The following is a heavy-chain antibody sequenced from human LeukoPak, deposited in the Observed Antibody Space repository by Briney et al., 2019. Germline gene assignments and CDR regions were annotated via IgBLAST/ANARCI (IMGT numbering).Heavy chain of an antibody. V-gene: IGHV1-69*13. D-gene: IGHD1-26*01. CDR3: ARGLGVGAWGNYFDY. CDR2: IIPIFGTT. J-gene: IGHJ4*02. Sequence: ASVKVSCKASGGTFSSYAISWVRQAPGQGLEWMGGIIPIFGTTNYAQKFQGRVTITADESTSTAYMELSSLRSEDTAVYYCARGLGVGAWGNYFDYWGQGTLVTVSS. CDR1: GGTFSSYA.